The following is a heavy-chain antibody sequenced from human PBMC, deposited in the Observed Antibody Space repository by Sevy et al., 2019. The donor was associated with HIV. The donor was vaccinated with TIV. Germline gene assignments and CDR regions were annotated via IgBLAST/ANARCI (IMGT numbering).Heavy chain of an antibody. J-gene: IGHJ4*02. CDR3: ARDPSPLRYFDY. CDR2: IWYDGSNK. V-gene: IGHV3-33*01. Sequence: GGSLRLSCAASGFTFSSYGMHWVRQAPGKGLEWVAVIWYDGSNKYYADSVKGRFTISRDNSKNTLYLQMNSLRAEDTAMYYCARDPSPLRYFDYWGQGTLVTVSS. CDR1: GFTFSSYG.